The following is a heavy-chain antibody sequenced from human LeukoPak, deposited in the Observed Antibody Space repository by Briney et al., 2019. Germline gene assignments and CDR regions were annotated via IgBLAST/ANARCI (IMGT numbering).Heavy chain of an antibody. CDR2: IWYDGSNK. CDR3: AREHSIAVAGTTYVDY. J-gene: IGHJ4*02. Sequence: GGSLRLSCAASGFTFSSYGMHWVRQAPGNGLEWVAVIWYDGSNKYYADSVKGRFTISRDNSKNTLYLQMNSLRAEDTAVYYCAREHSIAVAGTTYVDYWGQGTLVTVSS. D-gene: IGHD6-19*01. CDR1: GFTFSSYG. V-gene: IGHV3-33*01.